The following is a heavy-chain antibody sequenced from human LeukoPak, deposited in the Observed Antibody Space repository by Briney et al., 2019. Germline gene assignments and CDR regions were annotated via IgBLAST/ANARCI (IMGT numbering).Heavy chain of an antibody. V-gene: IGHV3-7*01. Sequence: GGSLRLSCAASGFIFSSYWMSWVRQDPGKGLEWVANIKQDGSEKYYVDSVKGRFTISRDNAKNSLYLQMNSLRAEDTAVYYCARSLWSGYYTDDAFDIWGQGTMVTVST. CDR2: IKQDGSEK. D-gene: IGHD3-3*01. CDR3: ARSLWSGYYTDDAFDI. J-gene: IGHJ3*02. CDR1: GFIFSSYW.